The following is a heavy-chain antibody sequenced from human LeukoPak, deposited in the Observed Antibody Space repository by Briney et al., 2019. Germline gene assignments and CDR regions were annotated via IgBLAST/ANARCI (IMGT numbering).Heavy chain of an antibody. CDR1: GFTFRSHA. D-gene: IGHD2-21*01. J-gene: IGHJ4*02. V-gene: IGHV3-23*01. Sequence: SEGSLRLSCVGSGFTFRSHAMSWVRQAPEKGLEFVSGIYENGGTTYYADSVKGRFSISRDNSKNTLYLQMDSLRGEDTAVYYCAKDFRIGYSAHFDYWGQGALVTVSS. CDR3: AKDFRIGYSAHFDY. CDR2: IYENGGTT.